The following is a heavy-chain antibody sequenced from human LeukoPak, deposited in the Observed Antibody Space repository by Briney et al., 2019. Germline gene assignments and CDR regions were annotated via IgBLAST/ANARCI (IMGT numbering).Heavy chain of an antibody. CDR1: GFTFSNHG. V-gene: IGHV3-33*01. CDR3: ARDLSSRRLDY. D-gene: IGHD5/OR15-5a*01. J-gene: IGHJ4*02. CDR2: IWYDGSNK. Sequence: PGGSLRLSCAASGFTFSNHGMRWVRQAPGKGLEWVAVIWYDGSNKYYADSVKGRFTISRDNSKNTLYLQMNSLRVEDTAVYYCARDLSSRRLDYWGQGTLVTVSS.